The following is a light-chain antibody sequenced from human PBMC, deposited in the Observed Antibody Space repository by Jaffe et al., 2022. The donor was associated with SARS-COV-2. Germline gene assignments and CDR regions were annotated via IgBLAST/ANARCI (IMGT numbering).Light chain of an antibody. CDR1: QSIGNY. CDR3: LHRSNWLT. V-gene: IGKV3-11*01. CDR2: DAS. Sequence: EVVLTQSPATLSLSPGERATLSCRASQSIGNYLAWYQQKPGQAPRLLIYDASNRATAVPARFSGGGSGTDFTLSISSLEPEDFAIYYCLHRSNWLTFGGGTKVEIK. J-gene: IGKJ4*01.